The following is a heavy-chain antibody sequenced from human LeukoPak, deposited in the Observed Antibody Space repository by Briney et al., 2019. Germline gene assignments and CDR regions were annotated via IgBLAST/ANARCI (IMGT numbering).Heavy chain of an antibody. CDR3: AKAGIAVPATPEY. D-gene: IGHD6-19*01. V-gene: IGHV3-23*01. CDR1: GFTFSSYA. Sequence: PGGSLRLSCAASGFTFSSYAMAWVRQAPGKGLEWVSVISSSGDTTYYSDSVKGRFIISRDNSRNTLYLQMNSLRVDDTAVYYCAKAGIAVPATPEYCGQGTQVTVSS. J-gene: IGHJ4*02. CDR2: ISSSGDTT.